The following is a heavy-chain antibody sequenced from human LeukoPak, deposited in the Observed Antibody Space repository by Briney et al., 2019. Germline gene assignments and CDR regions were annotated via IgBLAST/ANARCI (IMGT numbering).Heavy chain of an antibody. CDR3: ARQIQGPRGCSGYNCYAFPSDF. Sequence: GESLKISFKGSGYNFTNYWIGWVRQMPGKGLEWMGIIYPGDSDTRYSPSFEGQVIISADKSMNNAYLQWSSLKASGSAMYYCARQIQGPRGCSGYNCYAFPSDFWGQGTLVTVSS. J-gene: IGHJ4*02. D-gene: IGHD2-15*01. CDR1: GYNFTNYW. V-gene: IGHV5-51*01. CDR2: IYPGDSDT.